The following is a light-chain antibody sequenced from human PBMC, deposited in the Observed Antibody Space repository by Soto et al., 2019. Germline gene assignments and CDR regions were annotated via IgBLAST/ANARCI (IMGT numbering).Light chain of an antibody. CDR2: GAS. CDR3: QPYGSSPT. Sequence: EIVLTQSPGTLSLSLGERATLSCRASQSVSSSYLAWYQQKPGQAPRLLIYGASSRATGIPDRFSGSGSGTDFTLTISRLEPEDFAVYYCQPYGSSPTFGQGTRWIS. CDR1: QSVSSSY. V-gene: IGKV3-20*01. J-gene: IGKJ1*01.